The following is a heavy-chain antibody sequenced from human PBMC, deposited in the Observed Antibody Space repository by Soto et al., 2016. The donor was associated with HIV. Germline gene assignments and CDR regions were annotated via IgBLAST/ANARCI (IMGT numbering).Heavy chain of an antibody. V-gene: IGHV4-39*01. CDR1: GGSISSSSYY. CDR3: ASTPRNEWELRMGFDY. CDR2: IYDSRNT. J-gene: IGHJ4*02. D-gene: IGHD1-26*01. Sequence: QLHLQESGPGLVKPSETLSLTCSVSGGSISSSSYYWGWIRQPPGKGLEWIGSIYDSRNTYYNPSLKSRVTIFVDTSKNQFSLKLTSVTATDTAVYYCASTPRNEWELRMGFDYVGQGPWSPSP.